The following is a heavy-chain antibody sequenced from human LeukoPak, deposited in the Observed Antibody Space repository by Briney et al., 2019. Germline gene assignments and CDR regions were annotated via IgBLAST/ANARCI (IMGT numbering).Heavy chain of an antibody. Sequence: ASVKVSCKASGGTFSSYAISWVRQAPGQGLEWMGRIIPILGIANYAQKFQGRVTITADKSTSTAYMELSSLRSEDTAVYYCARHDYLAVRGGGWFDPWGQGTLVTVSS. CDR3: ARHDYLAVRGGGWFDP. CDR1: GGTFSSYA. CDR2: IIPILGIA. J-gene: IGHJ5*02. V-gene: IGHV1-69*04. D-gene: IGHD3-10*02.